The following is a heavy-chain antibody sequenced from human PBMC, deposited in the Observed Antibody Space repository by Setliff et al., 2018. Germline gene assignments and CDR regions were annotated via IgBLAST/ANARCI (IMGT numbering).Heavy chain of an antibody. CDR3: ARNIGMGRRDYFDY. J-gene: IGHJ4*02. Sequence: ASVKVSCKASGGTFSTYAINWVRQAPGQGLAWMGGIVPIFGTRNYAQKFQGRVTFSADDSANTAYMELSSLTSEDTAVYYCARNIGMGRRDYFDYWGQGTVVTVSS. D-gene: IGHD3-10*01. CDR2: IVPIFGTR. V-gene: IGHV1-69*13. CDR1: GGTFSTYA.